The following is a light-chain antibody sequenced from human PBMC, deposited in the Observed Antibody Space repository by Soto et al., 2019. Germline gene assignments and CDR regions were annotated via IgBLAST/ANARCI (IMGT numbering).Light chain of an antibody. J-gene: IGLJ2*01. CDR2: DVN. Sequence: QYALTQPASVSGSPGQSITLSCTGTSNSIGGYDYVSWYQRHPGKAPKLIIYDVNNRPSGVSNRFSGSKSGNTASLTISGLQAEDEADYYCTSYASGSSHVVFGGGTKLTGL. CDR1: SNSIGGYDY. V-gene: IGLV2-14*01. CDR3: TSYASGSSHVV.